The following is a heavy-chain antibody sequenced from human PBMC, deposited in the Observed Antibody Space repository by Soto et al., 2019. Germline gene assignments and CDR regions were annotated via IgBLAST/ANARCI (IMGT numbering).Heavy chain of an antibody. J-gene: IGHJ6*02. CDR1: GDSIRSGNHY. CDR3: ASVDILTVYGCMDV. Sequence: SETLSLTCTVSGDSIRSGNHYWSWIRQPPGKGLEWIGYIYYSGSTYYSPSLKSRVTISVDTSKNQFSLKLNSVTAADTAVYYCASVDILTVYGCMDVWGQGTTLPVYS. V-gene: IGHV4-30-4*01. CDR2: IYYSGST. D-gene: IGHD3-9*01.